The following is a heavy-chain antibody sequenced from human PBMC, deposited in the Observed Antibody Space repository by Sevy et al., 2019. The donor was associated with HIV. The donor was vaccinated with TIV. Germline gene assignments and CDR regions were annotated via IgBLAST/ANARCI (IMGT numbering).Heavy chain of an antibody. D-gene: IGHD4-17*01. Sequence: GSLRLSCAASGFTFSSYGMHWVRQAPGKGLEWVAVIWYDGSNKYDADSVKGRFTISRDNSKNTLYLQMNSLRAEDTAVYYCARDWAVTGAFDIWGQGTIVTVSS. CDR2: IWYDGSNK. CDR1: GFTFSSYG. J-gene: IGHJ3*02. V-gene: IGHV3-33*01. CDR3: ARDWAVTGAFDI.